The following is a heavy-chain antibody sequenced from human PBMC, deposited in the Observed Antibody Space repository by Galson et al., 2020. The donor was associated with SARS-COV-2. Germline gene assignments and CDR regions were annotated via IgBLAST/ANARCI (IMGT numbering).Heavy chain of an antibody. CDR1: GFTFRSYA. D-gene: IGHD2-2*01. CDR2: ITTRGTST. J-gene: IGHJ5*02. V-gene: IGHV3-23*01. CDR3: AKARVPAAGKWFDP. Sequence: GASLMTPREASGFTFRSYAMSWVRQAPGRGLEWVSTITTRGTSTYYAHSVKGRFTISRDNYKNTLYLQMNSLRAEDTAVYYCAKARVPAAGKWFDPWGQGTLVTVSA.